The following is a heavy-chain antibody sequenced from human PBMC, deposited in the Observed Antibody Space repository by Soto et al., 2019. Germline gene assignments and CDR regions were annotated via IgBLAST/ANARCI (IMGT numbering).Heavy chain of an antibody. CDR3: AKETRSRAVTATRVNGMDV. J-gene: IGHJ6*02. D-gene: IGHD2-21*02. CDR1: GFSFSDFG. Sequence: QVQLVESGGGVVQPGRSLRLSCAPSGFSFSDFGMHWVRQAPGKGLEWVAAISHDGSNQYYGDSVKGRFSISRDHSNNRLYLQMNNLKVEDSAIYFCAKETRSRAVTATRVNGMDVWGRGTTVTVSS. CDR2: ISHDGSNQ. V-gene: IGHV3-30*18.